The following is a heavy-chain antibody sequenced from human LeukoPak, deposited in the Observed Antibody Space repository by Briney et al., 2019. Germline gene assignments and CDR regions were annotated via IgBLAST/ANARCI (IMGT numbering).Heavy chain of an antibody. J-gene: IGHJ4*02. V-gene: IGHV1-69*13. Sequence: ASVKVSCKASGGTFSSYAISWVRQAPGQGLEWMGGIIPIFGTANYAQKFQGRVTITADESTSTAYMELSSLRSEDTAVYYCATNPGDTEGFDYWGQGTLVTVSS. CDR3: ATNPGDTEGFDY. CDR1: GGTFSSYA. D-gene: IGHD3-16*01. CDR2: IIPIFGTA.